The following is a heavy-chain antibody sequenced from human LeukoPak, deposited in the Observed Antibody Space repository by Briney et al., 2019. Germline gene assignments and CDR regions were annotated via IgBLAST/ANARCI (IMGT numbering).Heavy chain of an antibody. Sequence: GSSVKVSCKASGGTFSSYAISWVRQAPGQGLEWMGGITPIFGTANYAQKFQGRVTITADESTSTAYMELSSLRSEDTAVYYCARLSPYYYDSSGYYYESDPWGQGTLVTVSS. J-gene: IGHJ5*02. D-gene: IGHD3-22*01. V-gene: IGHV1-69*01. CDR3: ARLSPYYYDSSGYYYESDP. CDR2: ITPIFGTA. CDR1: GGTFSSYA.